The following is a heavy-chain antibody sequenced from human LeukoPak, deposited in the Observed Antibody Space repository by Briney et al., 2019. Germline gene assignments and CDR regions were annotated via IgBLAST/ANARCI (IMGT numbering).Heavy chain of an antibody. Sequence: SETLSLTCAVSGGSISSSNWWSWVRQPPGKGLEWIGEIYHSGSTNYNPPLKSRVTISVDKSKNQFSLKLSSVTAADTAVYYCARDDDLYSSGLALWGQGTLVTVSS. CDR1: GGSISSSNW. V-gene: IGHV4-4*02. J-gene: IGHJ5*02. D-gene: IGHD6-19*01. CDR3: ARDDDLYSSGLAL. CDR2: IYHSGST.